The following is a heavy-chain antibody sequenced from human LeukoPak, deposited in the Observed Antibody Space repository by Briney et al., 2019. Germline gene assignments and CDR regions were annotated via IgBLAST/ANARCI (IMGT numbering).Heavy chain of an antibody. CDR3: AIDAWVGECSYAFAY. CDR1: GFTLSTCE. Sequence: GRCLRLSCAASGFTLSTCETNCVRPAPGKGLEWISSISSSAVIIYYADSGKGRFTISRYNAQNSLYLQMNSVRAEDMAVYYCAIDAWVGECSYAFAYCGQGTLVSVSP. J-gene: IGHJ4*02. D-gene: IGHD2-21*01. V-gene: IGHV3-48*03. CDR2: ISSSAVII.